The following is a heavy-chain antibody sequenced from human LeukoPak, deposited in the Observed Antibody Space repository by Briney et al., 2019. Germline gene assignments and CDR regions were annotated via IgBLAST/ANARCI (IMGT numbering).Heavy chain of an antibody. CDR3: ASEDGGTYYDFWSGYSAYNWFDP. CDR1: GGSISSSSYY. CDR2: IYYSGST. D-gene: IGHD3-3*01. V-gene: IGHV4-39*01. J-gene: IGHJ5*02. Sequence: SETLSLTCTVSGGSISSSSYYWGWIRQPPGKGLEWIGSIYYSGSTYYNPSLKSRVTISVDTSKNQFSLKLSSVTAADTAVYYCASEDGGTYYDFWSGYSAYNWFDPWGQGTLVTVSS.